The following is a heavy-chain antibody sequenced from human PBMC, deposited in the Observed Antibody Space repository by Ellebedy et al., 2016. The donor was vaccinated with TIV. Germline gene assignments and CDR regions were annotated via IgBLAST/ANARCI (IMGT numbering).Heavy chain of an antibody. V-gene: IGHV4-39*01. D-gene: IGHD4-11*01. J-gene: IGHJ4*02. CDR2: IYYPGST. Sequence: SETLSLTXTVSGGSISSSSYYWGWIRQPPGKGLEWIGSIYYPGSTYSNPSLKSRVTISVDTSKNQFFLKLSSLTAADTAVYYCARHGLQWYFHYWGQGTLVTVSS. CDR1: GGSISSSSYY. CDR3: ARHGLQWYFHY.